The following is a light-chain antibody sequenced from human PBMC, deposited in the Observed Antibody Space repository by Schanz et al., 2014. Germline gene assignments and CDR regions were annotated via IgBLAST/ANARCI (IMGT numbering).Light chain of an antibody. CDR3: APWDDSLNGPV. CDR1: SSNIGSNT. Sequence: QSVLTQPPSASGTPGQSVTISCSGSSSNIGSNTVNWYQQVPGTAPKLLIYSNDQRPSGVPDRFSGSKSGTSASLAISGLQSEDEADYYCAPWDDSLNGPVFGGGTKLTV. J-gene: IGLJ3*02. V-gene: IGLV1-44*01. CDR2: SND.